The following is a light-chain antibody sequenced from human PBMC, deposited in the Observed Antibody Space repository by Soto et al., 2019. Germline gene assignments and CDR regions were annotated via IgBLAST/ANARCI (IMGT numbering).Light chain of an antibody. CDR2: DDN. CDR3: GAWDDRLTVYV. CDR1: SSNVGHNS. V-gene: IGLV1-51*01. J-gene: IGLJ1*01. Sequence: SALPTPPSMSAAPGQEVTISGPGISSNVGHNSVSWYQQLPGTAPKLLIYDDNKRPSGIPARFSGSKSGSSATLGITGLQTGDEADYYCGAWDDRLTVYVFGSGTKV.